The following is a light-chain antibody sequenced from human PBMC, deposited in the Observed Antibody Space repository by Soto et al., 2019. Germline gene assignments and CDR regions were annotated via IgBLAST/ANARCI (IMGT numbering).Light chain of an antibody. CDR1: QGVNSTY. Sequence: IVLTQSPVTLSLSPGESATQSCRASQGVNSTYVAWYQQKPGQAPRLLIYAASIRATGIPDRFSGSGSGTDFILTISRLEPEDFVVYYCQHYGSSFTFGPGTKVDIK. CDR3: QHYGSSFT. CDR2: AAS. V-gene: IGKV3-20*01. J-gene: IGKJ3*01.